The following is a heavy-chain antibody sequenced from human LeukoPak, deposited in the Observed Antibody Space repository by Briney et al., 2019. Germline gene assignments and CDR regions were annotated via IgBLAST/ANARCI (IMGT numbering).Heavy chain of an antibody. J-gene: IGHJ4*02. CDR2: TNLDGSTT. Sequence: QPGGSLRLSCAASGFTCSTYWMHWVRQAPGKGLVWVARTNLDGSTTSYAASVKGRFTISRDNAKNTLYLQMNSLRAEDTGVYYCARAVELDFRGQGTLVTVSS. V-gene: IGHV3-74*01. CDR3: ARAVELDF. CDR1: GFTCSTYW.